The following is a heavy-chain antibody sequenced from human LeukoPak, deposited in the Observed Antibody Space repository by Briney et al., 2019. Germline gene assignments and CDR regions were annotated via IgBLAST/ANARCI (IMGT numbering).Heavy chain of an antibody. V-gene: IGHV3-23*01. Sequence: GGSLRLSCAASGFTFRSYAMTWVRQAPGKGLEWVSTISGHGANTKYADSVKGRFTISRDTSKNTLYLQMNSLRAEDTAVYYCAKDRTSPTVWGKGTTVTISS. D-gene: IGHD1-26*01. CDR1: GFTFRSYA. CDR3: AKDRTSPTV. CDR2: ISGHGANT. J-gene: IGHJ6*04.